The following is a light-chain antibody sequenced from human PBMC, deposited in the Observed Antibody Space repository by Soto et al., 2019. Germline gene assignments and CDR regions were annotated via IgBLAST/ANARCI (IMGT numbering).Light chain of an antibody. V-gene: IGKV3-20*01. Sequence: EIVLTQSTGTLSLSPGERATLSCRASQSVSSSYLAWYQQKPGQPPRLLIFGASSRATGIPDRVTGSGSGTDFTLTITRLEPEDCAVYYCQHYRTSFGGGTKVEIK. CDR3: QHYRTS. J-gene: IGKJ4*01. CDR1: QSVSSSY. CDR2: GAS.